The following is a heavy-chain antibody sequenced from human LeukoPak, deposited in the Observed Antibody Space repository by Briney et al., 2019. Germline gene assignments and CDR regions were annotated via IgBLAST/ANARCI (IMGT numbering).Heavy chain of an antibody. Sequence: PSETLSLTCTVSGGSISGYYWSWIRQPPGKGLEWIGYIYYSGSTNYNPSLKSRVTISVDTSKNQFSLKLSSVTAADTAVYYCASLRGYFDYWGQGTLVTVSS. J-gene: IGHJ4*02. CDR2: IYYSGST. D-gene: IGHD3-10*01. CDR3: ASLRGYFDY. CDR1: GGSISGYY. V-gene: IGHV4-59*01.